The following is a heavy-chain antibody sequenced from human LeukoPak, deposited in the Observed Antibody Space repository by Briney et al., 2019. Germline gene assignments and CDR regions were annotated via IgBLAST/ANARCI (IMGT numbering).Heavy chain of an antibody. CDR2: IYSGGST. V-gene: IGHV3-66*01. J-gene: IGHJ4*02. Sequence: PGGSLRLSCAASGFTLSSNYMSWVRQAPGKGLEWVSVIYSGGSTYYADSVKGRFTISRDNSKNTLYLQMNSLRAEDTAVYYCARDRRGPAEFDYWGQGTLVTVSS. CDR3: ARDRRGPAEFDY. D-gene: IGHD6-25*01. CDR1: GFTLSSNY.